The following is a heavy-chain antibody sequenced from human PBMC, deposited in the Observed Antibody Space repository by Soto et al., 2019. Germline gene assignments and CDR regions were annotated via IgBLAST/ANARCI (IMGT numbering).Heavy chain of an antibody. V-gene: IGHV3-33*01. CDR2: IWYDGNNK. D-gene: IGHD2-15*01. CDR1: GFTFSDYG. J-gene: IGHJ6*02. Sequence: QVQLVESGGGVVQPGRSLRLSCAASGFTFSDYGMHWVRQAPGRGLEWVSVIWYDGNNKYYADSVKGRFTISRDNSKNTLFLQMSSLRAEDTAVYYCARDVGNGYYYPMDVWGQGTTVTVSS. CDR3: ARDVGNGYYYPMDV.